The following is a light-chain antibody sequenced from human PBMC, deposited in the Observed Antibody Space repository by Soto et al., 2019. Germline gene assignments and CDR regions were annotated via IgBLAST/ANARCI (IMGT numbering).Light chain of an antibody. CDR2: AAS. Sequence: EIVLTQSPGALSLSPGDRATLSCWASESIGDYLAWYQQRPGQAPRLLIYAASRRASGTPHRFSGSGSERAFTLAISGLEPADFGVYYCQQYVTSPSITFG. CDR3: QQYVTSPSIT. CDR1: ESIGDY. V-gene: IGKV3-20*01. J-gene: IGKJ5*01.